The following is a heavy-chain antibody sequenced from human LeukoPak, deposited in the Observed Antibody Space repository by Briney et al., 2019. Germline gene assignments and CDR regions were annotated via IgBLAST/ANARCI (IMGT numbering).Heavy chain of an antibody. CDR2: IYYSGST. V-gene: IGHV4-39*07. J-gene: IGHJ6*03. CDR1: GGSISSSSYY. Sequence: SETLSLTCTVSGGSISSSSYYWGWIRQPPGKGLEWIGSIYYSGSTYYNPSLKSRVTISVDTSKNQFSLKLSSVTAADTAVYYCARGLRYSSNPRRGAYYYYMDVWGKGTTVTVSS. CDR3: ARGLRYSSNPRRGAYYYYMDV. D-gene: IGHD6-13*01.